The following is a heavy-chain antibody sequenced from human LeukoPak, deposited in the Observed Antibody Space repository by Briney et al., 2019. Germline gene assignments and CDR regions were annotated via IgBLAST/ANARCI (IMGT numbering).Heavy chain of an antibody. D-gene: IGHD3-10*01. J-gene: IGHJ4*02. Sequence: SETLSLTCTVSGGSISSYYWSWIRQPPGKGLEWIGSIYYSGSTYYNPSLKSRVTISVDTSKNQFSLKLSSVTAADTAVYYCATRIFGFGELRLSYFDYWGQGTLVTVSS. CDR3: ATRIFGFGELRLSYFDY. CDR1: GGSISSYY. CDR2: IYYSGST. V-gene: IGHV4-59*05.